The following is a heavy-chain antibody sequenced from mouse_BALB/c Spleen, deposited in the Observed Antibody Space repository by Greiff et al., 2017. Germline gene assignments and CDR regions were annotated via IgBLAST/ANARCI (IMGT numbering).Heavy chain of an antibody. D-gene: IGHD1-1*01. CDR3: ARWGYYGDDV. CDR2: IYPGGGYT. V-gene: IGHV1-63*01. CDR1: GYTFTNYW. J-gene: IGHJ1*01. Sequence: VQLQQSGAELVRPGTSVKISCKASGYTFTNYWLGWVKQRPGHGLEWIGDIYPGGGYTNYNEKFKGKATLTADKSSSTAYMQLSSLTSEDSAVYFCARWGYYGDDVWGAGTTVTVSS.